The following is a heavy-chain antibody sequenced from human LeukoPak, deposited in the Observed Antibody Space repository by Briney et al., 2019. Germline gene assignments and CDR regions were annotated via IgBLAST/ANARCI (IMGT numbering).Heavy chain of an antibody. Sequence: GGPLRLSWAASGFPFRSYRRNGVRRAPGKGLEWVSSISSSSSYIYYADSVKGRFTISRDNAKNSLYLQMNSLRAEDTALYHCARFYSPRDYWGQGTLVTVSS. CDR3: ARFYSPRDY. CDR2: ISSSSSYI. D-gene: IGHD4-11*01. CDR1: GFPFRSYR. J-gene: IGHJ4*02. V-gene: IGHV3-21*04.